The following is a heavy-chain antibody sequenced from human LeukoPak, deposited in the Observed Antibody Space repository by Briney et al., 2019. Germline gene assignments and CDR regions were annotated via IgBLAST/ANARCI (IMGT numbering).Heavy chain of an antibody. Sequence: PGRSLRLSCAASGFTFSDYYMSWIRQAPGKGLEWVAYISSGGSPTYYLDSVKGRFTISRDNAKNSLYLQMNSLRAEDTAVYYCARSEEMATMPSDYWGQGTLVTVSS. J-gene: IGHJ4*02. V-gene: IGHV3-11*01. D-gene: IGHD5-24*01. CDR2: ISSGGSPT. CDR3: ARSEEMATMPSDY. CDR1: GFTFSDYY.